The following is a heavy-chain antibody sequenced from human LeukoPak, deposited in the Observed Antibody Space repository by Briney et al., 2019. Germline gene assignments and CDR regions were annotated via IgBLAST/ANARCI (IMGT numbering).Heavy chain of an antibody. CDR3: AELGITMIGGV. D-gene: IGHD3-10*02. Sequence: GGSLRLSCAASRFTFSSYGMHWVRQAPGKGLEWVSAISGSASSTYYADSVKGRFTISRDNAKSSLYLQMNSLRAEDTAVYYCAELGITMIGGVWGKGTTVTISS. CDR2: ISGSASST. V-gene: IGHV3-48*03. CDR1: RFTFSSYG. J-gene: IGHJ6*04.